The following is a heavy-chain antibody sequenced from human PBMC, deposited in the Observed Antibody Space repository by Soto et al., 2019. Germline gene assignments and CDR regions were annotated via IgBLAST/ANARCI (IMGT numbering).Heavy chain of an antibody. Sequence: GWSLRLSCASSVFTFSSYAMHWVRQAPGKGLEWVAVISYDGSNKYYADSVKGRFTISRDNSKNTLYLQMNSLRAEDTAVYYCARSGTVTTFGHFDYWGQGTLVTVSS. CDR2: ISYDGSNK. CDR1: VFTFSSYA. D-gene: IGHD4-4*01. J-gene: IGHJ4*02. V-gene: IGHV3-30-3*01. CDR3: ARSGTVTTFGHFDY.